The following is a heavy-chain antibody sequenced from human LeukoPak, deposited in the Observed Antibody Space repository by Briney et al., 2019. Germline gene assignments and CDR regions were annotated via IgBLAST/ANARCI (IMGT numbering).Heavy chain of an antibody. J-gene: IGHJ4*02. CDR1: GGSFSGHY. V-gene: IGHV4-34*01. Sequence: SETLSLTCAVYGGSFSGHYWSWIRQPPGKGLGWIGEINHSGSTNYNPSLKSRVTISVDTSKNQFSLKLSSVTAADTAVYYCAGYSSSSSVDYWGQGTLVTVSS. CDR2: INHSGST. CDR3: AGYSSSSSVDY. D-gene: IGHD6-6*01.